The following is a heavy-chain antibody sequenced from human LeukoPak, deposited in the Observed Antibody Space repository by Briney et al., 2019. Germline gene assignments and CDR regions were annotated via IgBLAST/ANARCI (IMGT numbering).Heavy chain of an antibody. D-gene: IGHD6-19*01. Sequence: SETLSLTCAVSGLSFSGYYWSWIRQPPGKGLEWIGEINHSGSTNYNPSLKSRVTISVDTSKNQFSLKLSSVTAADTAVYYCSTQWLVSDAFDIWGQGTMVTVSS. J-gene: IGHJ3*02. CDR2: INHSGST. CDR1: GLSFSGYY. CDR3: STQWLVSDAFDI. V-gene: IGHV4-34*01.